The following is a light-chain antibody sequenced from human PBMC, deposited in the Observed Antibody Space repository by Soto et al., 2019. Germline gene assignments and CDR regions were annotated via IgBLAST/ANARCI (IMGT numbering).Light chain of an antibody. J-gene: IGLJ3*02. CDR2: EVS. CDR1: SSDVGGYNY. Sequence: HSALTQPASVSGSPGQSITISCTGTSSDVGGYNYVSWYQQHPGKAPKLMIYEVSNRPSGVSNRFSGSKSGNTASLTISGVQAEDEADYYCSSYPTSSTHWVFGGGTKLTVL. V-gene: IGLV2-14*01. CDR3: SSYPTSSTHWV.